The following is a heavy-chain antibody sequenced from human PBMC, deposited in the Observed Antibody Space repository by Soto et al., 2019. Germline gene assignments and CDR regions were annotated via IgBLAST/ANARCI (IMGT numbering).Heavy chain of an antibody. CDR3: ARLPRVYDYYYYGMDV. CDR2: IYPGDSDT. D-gene: IGHD3-10*01. J-gene: IGHJ6*02. Sequence: GESLKISCKGSGYSFTSYWIGWVRQMPGKGLEWMGIIYPGDSDTRYSPSFQGQVTISAGKSISTAYLQWSSLKASDTAMYYCARLPRVYDYYYYGMDVWGQGTTVTVSS. V-gene: IGHV5-51*01. CDR1: GYSFTSYW.